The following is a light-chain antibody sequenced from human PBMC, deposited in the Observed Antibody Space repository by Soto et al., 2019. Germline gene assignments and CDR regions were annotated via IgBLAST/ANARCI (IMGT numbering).Light chain of an antibody. V-gene: IGKV4-1*01. CDR1: QSVLYSTNDKNY. J-gene: IGKJ1*01. CDR2: WAS. CDR3: QQYHTTPWT. Sequence: DIVMTQSPDSLAVSLGGRATINCKSSQSVLYSTNDKNYLAWYQQKPGQPPKLLIYWASTRESGVPDRFSGSGSGTDFTLTISSLQAEDVAVYYCQQYHTTPWTFGQGTRVEMK.